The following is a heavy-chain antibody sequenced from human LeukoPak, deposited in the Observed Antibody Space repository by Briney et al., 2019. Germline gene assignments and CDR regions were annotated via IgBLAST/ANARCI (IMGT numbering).Heavy chain of an antibody. CDR1: GFTFSSYG. Sequence: GGSLRLSCAASGFTFSSYGTHWVRQAPGKGLEWVAVISYDGNNKFYADSVKGRFTISRDNSKNTLYLQMNSLRAEDTAVYYCARDAYYYGSGSYVDYWGQGTLVPVSS. CDR3: ARDAYYYGSGSYVDY. CDR2: ISYDGNNK. D-gene: IGHD3-10*01. V-gene: IGHV3-33*05. J-gene: IGHJ4*02.